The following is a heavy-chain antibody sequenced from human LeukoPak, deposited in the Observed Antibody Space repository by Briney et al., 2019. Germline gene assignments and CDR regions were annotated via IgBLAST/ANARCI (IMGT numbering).Heavy chain of an antibody. J-gene: IGHJ4*02. D-gene: IGHD2-21*02. CDR2: INTKTDGRTT. CDR3: TTEATPYCGGDCYVDY. Sequence: GGSLRLSCAASGFTFSNAWMSWVRQARGKGLGWVGRINTKTDGRTTEYAAPGKGRFTISRVDRKNPQYLQMNSLKPEDPAVYYCTTEATPYCGGDCYVDYWGQGTLVTVSS. V-gene: IGHV3-15*01. CDR1: GFTFSNAW.